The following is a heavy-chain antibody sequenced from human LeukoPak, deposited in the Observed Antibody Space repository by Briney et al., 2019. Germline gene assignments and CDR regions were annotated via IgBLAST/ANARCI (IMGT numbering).Heavy chain of an antibody. CDR1: GFTFSSYA. J-gene: IGHJ5*02. CDR2: ISYDGSNK. D-gene: IGHD2-15*01. Sequence: GGSLRLSCAASGFTFSSYAMHWVRQAPGKGLEWVAVISYDGSNKYYADSVRGRFTISRDNSKNTLYLQMNSLRAEDTAVYYCARDLGGGWPAGWFDPWGQETLVPVPS. CDR3: ARDLGGGWPAGWFDP. V-gene: IGHV3-30*04.